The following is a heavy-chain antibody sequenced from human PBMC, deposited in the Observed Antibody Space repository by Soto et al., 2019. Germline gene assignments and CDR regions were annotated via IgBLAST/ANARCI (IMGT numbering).Heavy chain of an antibody. J-gene: IGHJ3*02. CDR3: TSELGMKDAFDI. Sequence: GGSLRLSCAASGFTFSGSAMHWVRQASGKGLEWVGRIRSKANSYATAYAASVKGRFTISRDDSKNTAYLQMNSLKTEDTAVYYCTSELGMKDAFDIWGQGTMVTVSS. CDR1: GFTFSGSA. V-gene: IGHV3-73*01. D-gene: IGHD7-27*01. CDR2: IRSKANSYAT.